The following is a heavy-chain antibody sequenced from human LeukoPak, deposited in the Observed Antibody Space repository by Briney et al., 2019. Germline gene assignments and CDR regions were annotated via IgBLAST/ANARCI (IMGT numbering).Heavy chain of an antibody. CDR1: GFTFSASA. Sequence: GGSLRLSCAASGFTFSASALHWVRQASGKGLEWVGRIRSKANSYATEYAASLKGRFTISRDDSKNTAYLQMNSLRPEDTAIYYCAKLFESGTYNNFFHYWGQGTLVTVFS. CDR3: AKLFESGTYNNFFHY. J-gene: IGHJ4*02. D-gene: IGHD3-10*01. CDR2: IRSKANSYAT. V-gene: IGHV3-73*01.